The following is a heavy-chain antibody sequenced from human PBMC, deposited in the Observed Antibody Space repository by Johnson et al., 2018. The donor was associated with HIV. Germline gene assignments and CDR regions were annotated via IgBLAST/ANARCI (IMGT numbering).Heavy chain of an antibody. CDR1: GFTFDDYG. D-gene: IGHD5-18*01. J-gene: IGHJ3*02. Sequence: VLLVESGGGVVRPGGSLRLSCAASGFTFDDYGMSWVRQAPGKGLEWGSGIRWHSGSICYADSVKGRFTISRDNAKNSLYLQMNSLRAEDTALYYCAKGCGSAMVPFAFDIWGQGTMVTVSS. CDR3: AKGCGSAMVPFAFDI. V-gene: IGHV3-20*04. CDR2: IRWHSGSI.